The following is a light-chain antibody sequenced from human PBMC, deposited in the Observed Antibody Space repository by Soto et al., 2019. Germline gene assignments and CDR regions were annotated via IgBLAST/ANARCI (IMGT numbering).Light chain of an antibody. CDR3: QQSQIIPYT. CDR1: QSITGY. CDR2: AAS. J-gene: IGKJ2*01. V-gene: IGKV1-39*01. Sequence: DIQMTQSPSSLSASVGDRVMITCRASQSITGYLNWYQQKPGKAPKLLIYAASNLQSGVPSRFSGSGSGTDFTLTISSLQPEDFATYFCQQSQIIPYTFGQGTKLEIK.